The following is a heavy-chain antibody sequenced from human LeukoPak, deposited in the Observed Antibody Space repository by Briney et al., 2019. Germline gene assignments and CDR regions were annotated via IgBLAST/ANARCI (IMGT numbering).Heavy chain of an antibody. CDR3: ARAQGSGSYYTLYYYYYHGMDV. V-gene: IGHV3-30-3*01. Sequence: GGSLRLSCAASGFTFSSYAMHWVRQAPGKGLEWVAVISYDGSNKYYAGSVKGRFTISRDNSKNTLYLQMNSLRAEDTAVYYCARAQGSGSYYTLYYYYYHGMDVWGQGTTVTVSS. D-gene: IGHD3-10*01. J-gene: IGHJ6*02. CDR1: GFTFSSYA. CDR2: ISYDGSNK.